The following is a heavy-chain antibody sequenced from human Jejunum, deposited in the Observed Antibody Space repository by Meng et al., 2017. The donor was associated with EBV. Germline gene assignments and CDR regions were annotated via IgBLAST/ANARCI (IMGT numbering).Heavy chain of an antibody. V-gene: IGHV3-74*01. Sequence: EVQLGEGGGGLVQPGGSLSLSCVGSGYTFSNYWMHWVRQTPGKGLVWVSRINEDGTHTDYADSVKGRFTISRDNAKNTLTLQMNSLRVEDTAVYYCSRDLRGPFDYWGQGTLVTVSS. CDR2: INEDGTHT. J-gene: IGHJ4*02. CDR1: GYTFSNYW. CDR3: SRDLRGPFDY. D-gene: IGHD3-16*01.